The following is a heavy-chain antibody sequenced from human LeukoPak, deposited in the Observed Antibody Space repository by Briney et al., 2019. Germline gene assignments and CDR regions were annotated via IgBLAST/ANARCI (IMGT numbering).Heavy chain of an antibody. CDR1: GGSISSSSYY. CDR2: IYYSGST. J-gene: IGHJ4*02. V-gene: IGHV4-39*07. CDR3: ARYYSRDSSGYWPFDY. Sequence: SETLSLTCTVSGGSISSSSYYWGWIRQPPGKGLEWIGSIYYSGSTYYNPSLKSRVTISVDTSKNQFSLKLSSVTAADTAVYYCARYYSRDSSGYWPFDYWGQGTLVTVSS. D-gene: IGHD3-22*01.